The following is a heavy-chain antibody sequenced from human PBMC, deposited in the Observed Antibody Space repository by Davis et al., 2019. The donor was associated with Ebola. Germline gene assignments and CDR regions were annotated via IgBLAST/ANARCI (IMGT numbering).Heavy chain of an antibody. CDR1: GYIFTSYA. J-gene: IGHJ5*02. CDR3: ARGAAAEGKNWFDP. Sequence: ASVKVSCKASGYIFTSYAMHWVRQAPGQRLEWMGWINAGNGNTKYSQKFQGRVTITRDTSASTAYMELSSLRSEDTAVYYCARGAAAEGKNWFDPWGQGTLVTVSS. D-gene: IGHD6-13*01. V-gene: IGHV1-3*01. CDR2: INAGNGNT.